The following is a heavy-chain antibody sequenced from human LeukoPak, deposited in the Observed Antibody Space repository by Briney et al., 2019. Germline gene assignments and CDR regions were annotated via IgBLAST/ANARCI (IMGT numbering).Heavy chain of an antibody. Sequence: SETLSLTCAVYGGSFSGYYWSWIRQSPGKGLEWIGEINHSGSTNYNPSLKSRVTISVDTSKNQFSLNPSSVTAADTAVYYCAKSNGYGLIDIWGQGTMVTVSS. V-gene: IGHV4-34*01. J-gene: IGHJ3*02. CDR2: INHSGST. CDR1: GGSFSGYY. D-gene: IGHD3-22*01. CDR3: AKSNGYGLIDI.